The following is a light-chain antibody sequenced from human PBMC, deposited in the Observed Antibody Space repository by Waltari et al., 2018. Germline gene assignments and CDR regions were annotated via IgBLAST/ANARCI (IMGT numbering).Light chain of an antibody. CDR1: QSVINY. J-gene: IGKJ5*01. Sequence: CRASQSVINYLAWYQQKPGQAPRLLIFDASNRATDIPARFSGSGSGTDFTLTISSLEPEDFAVYYCQQRSNWPLITFGQGTRLEIK. V-gene: IGKV3-11*01. CDR2: DAS. CDR3: QQRSNWPLIT.